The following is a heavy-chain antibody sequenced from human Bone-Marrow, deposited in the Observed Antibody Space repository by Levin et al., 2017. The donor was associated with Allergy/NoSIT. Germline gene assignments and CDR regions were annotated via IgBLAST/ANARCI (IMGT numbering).Heavy chain of an antibody. D-gene: IGHD3-10*01. CDR3: ARDPFAYNFGSGSYLDY. J-gene: IGHJ4*02. CDR2: INRGGTST. CDR1: GFAFSNYW. V-gene: IGHV3-74*01. Sequence: PGESLKISCAASGFAFSNYWMHWVRQAPGKGLVWVSRINRGGTSTTYADSVKGRFTISRDNAKNTLYLQMNSLRAEDTAVYYCARDPFAYNFGSGSYLDYWGQGTLDSVSS.